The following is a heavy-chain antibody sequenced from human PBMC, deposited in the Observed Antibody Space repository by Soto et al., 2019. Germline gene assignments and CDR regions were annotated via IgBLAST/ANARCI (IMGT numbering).Heavy chain of an antibody. J-gene: IGHJ4*02. Sequence: ASVKVSCKASGGTFSSYAISWVRQAPGQGLEWMGWISAYNGNTNYAQKLQGRVTMTTDTSTSTAYMELRSLRSDDTAVYYCARDLRGEFPPVDYWGQGTLVTVSS. D-gene: IGHD3-16*01. CDR3: ARDLRGEFPPVDY. V-gene: IGHV1-18*01. CDR2: ISAYNGNT. CDR1: GGTFSSYA.